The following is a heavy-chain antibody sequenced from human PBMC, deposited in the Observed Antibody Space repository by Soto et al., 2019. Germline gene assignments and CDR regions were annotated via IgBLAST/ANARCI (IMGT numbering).Heavy chain of an antibody. J-gene: IGHJ6*02. Sequence: GGSLRLSCAVSGFTFSSYIMNWVRQAPGKGLEWVSYISSSGHYIYYADSVKGRFTISRDNAKNSLYLQMNSLRAEDTAVYYCASLGSPRYDAYYYGMGVWGQGTTVTVSS. CDR1: GFTFSSYI. D-gene: IGHD1-1*01. CDR2: ISSSGHYI. V-gene: IGHV3-21*01. CDR3: ASLGSPRYDAYYYGMGV.